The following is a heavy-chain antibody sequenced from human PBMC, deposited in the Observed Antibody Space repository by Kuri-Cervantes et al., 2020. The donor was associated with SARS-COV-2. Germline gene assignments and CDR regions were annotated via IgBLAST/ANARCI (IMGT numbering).Heavy chain of an antibody. CDR1: GFTFSSYG. V-gene: IGHV3-33*08. Sequence: LSLTFAASGFTFSSYGMHWVRQAPGKGLEWVAVIWYDGSNKYYADSVKGRFTISRDNSKNTLYLQMNSLRAEDTAAYYCARGYVNCSGGSCYSIHYYYGMDVWGQGTTVTVSS. J-gene: IGHJ6*02. CDR2: IWYDGSNK. CDR3: ARGYVNCSGGSCYSIHYYYGMDV. D-gene: IGHD2-15*01.